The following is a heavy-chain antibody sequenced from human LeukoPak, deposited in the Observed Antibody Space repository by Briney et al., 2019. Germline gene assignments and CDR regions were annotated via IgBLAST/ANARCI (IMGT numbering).Heavy chain of an antibody. Sequence: ASVKVSCKASGYTFTSYDINWVRQATGQGLEWMGWMNPNSGNTGYAQKFQGRVTMTRNTSISTAYMELSSLRSEDTAVYYCARDDSSGWYDPYWGQGTLVTVSS. CDR2: MNPNSGNT. V-gene: IGHV1-8*01. D-gene: IGHD6-19*01. J-gene: IGHJ4*02. CDR1: GYTFTSYD. CDR3: ARDDSSGWYDPY.